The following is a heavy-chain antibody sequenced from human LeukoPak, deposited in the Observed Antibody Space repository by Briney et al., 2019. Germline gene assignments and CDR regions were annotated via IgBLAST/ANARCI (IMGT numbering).Heavy chain of an antibody. D-gene: IGHD3-3*02. J-gene: IGHJ4*02. CDR2: IYYSGST. V-gene: IGHV4-59*08. CDR3: ARPPLG. Sequence: SETLSLTCTVSGGSITSYYWSWIRQPPGKGLEWIGYIYYSGSTNYNPSLKSRVTISVDTSKNQFSLKLSSVTAADTAVYYCARPPLGWGQGTLITVSS. CDR1: GGSITSYY.